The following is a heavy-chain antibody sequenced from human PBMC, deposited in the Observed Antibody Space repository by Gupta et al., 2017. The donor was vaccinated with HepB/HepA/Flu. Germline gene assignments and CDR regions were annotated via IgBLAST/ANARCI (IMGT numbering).Heavy chain of an antibody. V-gene: IGHV3-11*01. D-gene: IGHD3-10*02. Sequence: QVHLVQPGGGLVKPGGSLRLSCEASGFTVSDYYMIWIRQAPGKGLEWVSYITRTGPTMYYADSGKGRFAISRDTAKNSLYLQMDSLRTEDTAVYYCARDVRGGANDYWGQGTLVTVSS. J-gene: IGHJ4*02. CDR3: ARDVRGGANDY. CDR1: GFTVSDYY. CDR2: ITRTGPTM.